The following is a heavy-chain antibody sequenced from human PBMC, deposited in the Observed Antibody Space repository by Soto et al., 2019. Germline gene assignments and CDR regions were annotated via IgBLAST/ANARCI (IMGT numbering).Heavy chain of an antibody. CDR2: INHSGST. D-gene: IGHD5-18*01. J-gene: IGHJ4*02. CDR3: ARGLGLQLWLKN. V-gene: IGHV4-34*01. Sequence: QVQLQQWGAGLLKPSETLSLTCAVYGGSFSGYYWSWIRQPPGKGLEWIGEINHSGSTNYNPSLKSRVTISVDTSKNQFSLKLSSVTAADTAVYYCARGLGLQLWLKNWGQGTLVTVSS. CDR1: GGSFSGYY.